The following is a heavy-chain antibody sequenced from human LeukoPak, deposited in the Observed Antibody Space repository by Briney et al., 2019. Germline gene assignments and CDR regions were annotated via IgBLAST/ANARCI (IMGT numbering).Heavy chain of an antibody. Sequence: GGSLRLSCAASGFTVSSNCMSWVRQAPGKGLEWVSIIYSDGRTYYADSVKGRFTISRDDSKNTLYLQMNSLRAEDTAVFYCARGGNYRPFDYWGQGTLVTVSS. V-gene: IGHV3-53*01. D-gene: IGHD4-11*01. J-gene: IGHJ4*02. CDR2: IYSDGRT. CDR3: ARGGNYRPFDY. CDR1: GFTVSSNC.